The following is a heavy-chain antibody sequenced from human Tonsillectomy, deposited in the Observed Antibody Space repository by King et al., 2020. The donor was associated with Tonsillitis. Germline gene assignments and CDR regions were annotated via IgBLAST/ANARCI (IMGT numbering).Heavy chain of an antibody. CDR1: GFTFSSYW. CDR2: INSDGTGT. D-gene: IGHD1-26*01. CDR3: ASGGIEGAIETSEF. V-gene: IGHV3-74*02. J-gene: IGHJ4*02. Sequence: QLVQSGGGLVQPGGSLRLSCAASGFTFSSYWMHWVRQAPGKGLVWVSRINSDGTGTSYADSVKGRFTVSRDNAKNTLYLQMNSLRAEDTAVYYCASGGIEGAIETSEFWGQGSLGTVSS.